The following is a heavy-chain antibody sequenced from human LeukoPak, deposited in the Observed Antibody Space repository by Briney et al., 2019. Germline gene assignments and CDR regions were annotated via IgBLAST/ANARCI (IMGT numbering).Heavy chain of an antibody. CDR3: ARGWSLMSKLGNFDY. J-gene: IGHJ4*02. CDR1: GGSISSSSYY. V-gene: IGHV4-39*07. D-gene: IGHD3-16*02. CDR2: IYYSGST. Sequence: SETLSLTCTVSGGSISSSSYYWGWIRQPPGKGLEWIGSIYYSGSTYYNPSLKSRVTISVDTSKNQFSLKLSSVTAADTAVYYCARGWSLMSKLGNFDYWGQGTLVTVSS.